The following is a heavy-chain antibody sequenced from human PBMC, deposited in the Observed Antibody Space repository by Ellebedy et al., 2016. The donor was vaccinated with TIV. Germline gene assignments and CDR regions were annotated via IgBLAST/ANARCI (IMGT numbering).Heavy chain of an antibody. CDR2: IYYSGST. J-gene: IGHJ3*02. D-gene: IGHD6-19*01. V-gene: IGHV4-39*07. Sequence: SETLSLXXTVSGGSISSCSYYWGWIRQPPGKGLEWIGSIYYSGSTYYNPSLKSRVTISVDTSKNQFSLKLSSVTAADTAVYYCARGPVAGGDAFDIWGQGTMVTVSS. CDR3: ARGPVAGGDAFDI. CDR1: GGSISSCSYY.